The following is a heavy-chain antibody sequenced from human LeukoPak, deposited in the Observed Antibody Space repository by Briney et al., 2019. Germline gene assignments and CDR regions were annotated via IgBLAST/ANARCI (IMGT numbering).Heavy chain of an antibody. V-gene: IGHV1-2*02. CDR1: GYTFTGNY. Sequence: ASVKVSCKASGYTFTGNYIHWVRQAPGQGPEWMGWINPNSGGTNYAQNFQGRVTMTRDTSITTAYMELSGLRSDDTAVYYCARDLSYYGSGSYYFGYWGQGTLVTVSS. CDR3: ARDLSYYGSGSYYFGY. CDR2: INPNSGGT. D-gene: IGHD3-10*01. J-gene: IGHJ4*02.